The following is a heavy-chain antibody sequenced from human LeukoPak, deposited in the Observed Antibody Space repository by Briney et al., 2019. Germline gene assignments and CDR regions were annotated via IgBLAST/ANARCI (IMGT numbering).Heavy chain of an antibody. D-gene: IGHD5-24*01. Sequence: PGGSLRLSCAASGFTFSSYSMNWVRQAPGKGLEWVSYISSSSTIYYADSVKGRFTISRDNAKNSLYLQMNSPRAEDTAVYYCARGMATLDYWGQGTLVTVSS. V-gene: IGHV3-48*04. CDR3: ARGMATLDY. CDR2: ISSSSTI. J-gene: IGHJ4*02. CDR1: GFTFSSYS.